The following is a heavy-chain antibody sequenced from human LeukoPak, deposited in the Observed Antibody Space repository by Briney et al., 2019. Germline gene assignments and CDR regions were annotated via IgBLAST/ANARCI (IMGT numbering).Heavy chain of an antibody. CDR1: GYVFTSYW. D-gene: IGHD6-19*01. V-gene: IGHV5-51*01. CDR3: ARRATAYTSGWYVSFDY. Sequence: GGSLKISCKASGYVFTSYWIGWVRQMPGKGLEWMAIIYPGDSDTKYSPSFEGQVTISADKAISTAYLQLSSLKASDTAMYYCARRATAYTSGWYVSFDYWGQGTLVTVSS. J-gene: IGHJ4*02. CDR2: IYPGDSDT.